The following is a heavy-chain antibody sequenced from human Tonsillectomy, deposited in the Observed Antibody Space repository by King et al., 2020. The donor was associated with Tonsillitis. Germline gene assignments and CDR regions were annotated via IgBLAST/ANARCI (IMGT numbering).Heavy chain of an antibody. D-gene: IGHD2-8*01. CDR1: GYTFSGYY. CDR3: AREYCTNGVCSWFDP. CDR2: INPNSGGT. V-gene: IGHV1-2*02. J-gene: IGHJ5*02. Sequence: VQLVESGAEVKKPGASVKVSCKASGYTFSGYYMHWVRQAPGQGLEWMGWINPNSGGTNYAQKFQGRVTLTRDTSISTAYMELSRLRSDDTAVYYCAREYCTNGVCSWFDPWGQGTLVTDSS.